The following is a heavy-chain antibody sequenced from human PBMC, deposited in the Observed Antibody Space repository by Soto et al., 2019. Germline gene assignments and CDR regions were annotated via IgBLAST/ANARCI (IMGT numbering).Heavy chain of an antibody. CDR1: GYMFCNYD. J-gene: IGHJ4*02. V-gene: IGHV1-8*01. D-gene: IGHD2-21*02. CDR3: ARPGARYCGGDCYSSH. CDR2: MNPDSDKT. Sequence: ASVKVSCKASGYMFCNYDIIWVRQATGQGLEWMGWMNPDSDKTDYAQKFQGRVTMTGNTSISTAYMELTALTYEDTAIYYCARPGARYCGGDCYSSHWGQGTLVTVSS.